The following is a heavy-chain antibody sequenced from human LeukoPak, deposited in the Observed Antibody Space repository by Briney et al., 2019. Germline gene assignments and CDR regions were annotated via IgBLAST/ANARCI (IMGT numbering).Heavy chain of an antibody. J-gene: IGHJ4*02. CDR3: AKSGRPYDTSGYFYFDN. D-gene: IGHD3-22*01. CDR1: GFTFSNYW. V-gene: IGHV3-7*03. CDR2: IKQDGSEK. Sequence: GGSLRLSCAASGFTFSNYWMSWVRQAPGKGLEWVASIKQDGSEKYYVDSVKGRFTISRDNSENTLYLQMTSLSVEDTAVYYCAKSGRPYDTSGYFYFDNWGQGTLVTVSS.